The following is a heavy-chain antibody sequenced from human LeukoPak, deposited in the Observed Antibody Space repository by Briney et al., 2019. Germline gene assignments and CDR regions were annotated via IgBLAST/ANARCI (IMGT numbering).Heavy chain of an antibody. CDR3: ARPTIFGGSSYMDV. V-gene: IGHV4-39*01. Sequence: SETLSLTCTVSGGSISSSNYYWGWIRQPPGKGLEWIGSIYYSGSTYYNPSLKSRVTISVDTSKNQFSLKLNSVTAADTAVYYCARPTIFGGSSYMDVWGKGTTVTVSS. D-gene: IGHD3-3*01. CDR1: GGSISSSNYY. CDR2: IYYSGST. J-gene: IGHJ6*03.